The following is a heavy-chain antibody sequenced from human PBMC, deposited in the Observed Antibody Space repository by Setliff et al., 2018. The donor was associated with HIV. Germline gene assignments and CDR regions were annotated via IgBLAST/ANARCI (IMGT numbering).Heavy chain of an antibody. Sequence: GGSLRLSCAGSGFNFKNAWMSWVRQAPGKGLEWVGRIKSRVDGETTAYAAPLEGRFTISRDDSKNTLYLQMDSLSTEDTAVYYCILLGMHGALNIWGQGTMVTVSS. CDR3: ILLGMHGALNI. D-gene: IGHD7-27*01. CDR2: IKSRVDGETT. V-gene: IGHV3-15*01. J-gene: IGHJ3*02. CDR1: GFNFKNAW.